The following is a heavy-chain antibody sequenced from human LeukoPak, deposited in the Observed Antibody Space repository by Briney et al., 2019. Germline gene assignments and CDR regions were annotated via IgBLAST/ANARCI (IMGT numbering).Heavy chain of an antibody. CDR3: AREVYEMATPFDY. D-gene: IGHD2-15*01. Sequence: GRSLRLSCAASGFTFSSYAMHWVRQAPGKGLEWVAVISYDGSNKYYADSVKGRFTISRDNSKNTLYLQMNSLRAEDTAVYYCAREVYEMATPFDYWGQGTLVTVSS. V-gene: IGHV3-30-3*01. CDR2: ISYDGSNK. J-gene: IGHJ4*02. CDR1: GFTFSSYA.